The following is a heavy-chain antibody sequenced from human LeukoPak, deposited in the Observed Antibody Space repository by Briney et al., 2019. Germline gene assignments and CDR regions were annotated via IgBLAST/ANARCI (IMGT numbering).Heavy chain of an antibody. D-gene: IGHD2-2*01. CDR2: INHSGST. Sequence: SETLSLTYAVYGGSFSGYYWSWIRQPPGKGLEWIGEINHSGSTNYNPSLKSRVTISVDTSKNQFSLKLSSVTAADTAMYYCARMKGVVVIPTARPTFYFDYWGQGILVTVSS. CDR3: ARMKGVVVIPTARPTFYFDY. J-gene: IGHJ4*02. CDR1: GGSFSGYY. V-gene: IGHV4-34*01.